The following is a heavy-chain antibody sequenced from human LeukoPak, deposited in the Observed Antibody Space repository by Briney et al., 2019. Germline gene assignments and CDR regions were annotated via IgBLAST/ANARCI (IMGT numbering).Heavy chain of an antibody. Sequence: GSLRLSCAASGFTFSSYAMSWVRQAPGKGLEWVSAISATGGSSHYADSVKGRFTISRDNSNNMLYLQMNSLRAEDTALYYCARGRRDNYYSAAAYWGQGALVTVSS. CDR2: ISATGGSS. V-gene: IGHV3-23*01. CDR1: GFTFSSYA. D-gene: IGHD3-10*01. J-gene: IGHJ4*02. CDR3: ARGRRDNYYSAAAY.